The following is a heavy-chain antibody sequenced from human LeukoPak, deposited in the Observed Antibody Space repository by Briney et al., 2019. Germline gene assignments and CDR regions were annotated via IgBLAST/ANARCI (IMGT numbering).Heavy chain of an antibody. CDR3: ARAYSGYDPFDY. D-gene: IGHD5-12*01. CDR1: GGSIRSSYYY. CDR2: IYDSGST. Sequence: SETLSLTCTVSGGSIRSSYYYWGWIRQPPGKGLEWIGSIYDSGSTYYNPSLKSRVTISVDTSKNQFSLKLNSVTAADTAVYYCARAYSGYDPFDYWGQGTLVTVSS. J-gene: IGHJ4*02. V-gene: IGHV4-39*07.